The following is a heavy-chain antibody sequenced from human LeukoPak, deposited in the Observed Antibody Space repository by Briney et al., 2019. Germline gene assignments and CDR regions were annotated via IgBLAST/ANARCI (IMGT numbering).Heavy chain of an antibody. V-gene: IGHV4-39*07. CDR3: ARFVGGDYCFDL. D-gene: IGHD4-17*01. CDR2: IYYNGRT. Sequence: SETLSLTCSVSGDSISSISDHWGWIRQSPGKGLEWIGHIYYNGRTYYNPSLESRVTISVDPSKNHISLNLNSVTAADTAVYYCARFVGGDYCFDLWGQGILVTISS. J-gene: IGHJ4*02. CDR1: GDSISSISDH.